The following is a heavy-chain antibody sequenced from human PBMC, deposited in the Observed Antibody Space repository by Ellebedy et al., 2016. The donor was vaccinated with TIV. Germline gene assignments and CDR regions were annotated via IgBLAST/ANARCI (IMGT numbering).Heavy chain of an antibody. D-gene: IGHD2-15*01. Sequence: SETLSLTCTVSGYSISSGYYWGWIRQPPGKGLAWIGTIYHSGSTYYNPSLKSRVTISVDTSKNQFSLKLSSVTAADTAVYYCAREEYCSGGSCYNGYFDLWGRGTLVTVSS. V-gene: IGHV4-38-2*02. CDR3: AREEYCSGGSCYNGYFDL. CDR2: IYHSGST. CDR1: GYSISSGYY. J-gene: IGHJ2*01.